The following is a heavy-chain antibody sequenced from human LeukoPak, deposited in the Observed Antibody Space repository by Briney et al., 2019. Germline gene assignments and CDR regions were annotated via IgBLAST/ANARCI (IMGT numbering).Heavy chain of an antibody. J-gene: IGHJ6*04. CDR2: IYYNGST. CDR1: GGSISSYY. CDR3: VATALRRRKDYYGMDV. Sequence: SEILSHTCTVSGGSISSYYWSWIRQPPGKGLEWIGYIYYNGSTNYNPSLKSRVTISVDTSKNQFSLKLSSVTAADTAVYYCVATALRRRKDYYGMDVWGKGTTVTVSS. D-gene: IGHD4-17*01. V-gene: IGHV4-59*01.